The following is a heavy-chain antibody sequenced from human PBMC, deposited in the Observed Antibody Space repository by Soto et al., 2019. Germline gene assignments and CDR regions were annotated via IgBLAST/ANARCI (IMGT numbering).Heavy chain of an antibody. J-gene: IGHJ4*02. CDR3: AIDPRARLYDYDFLSGYSFFDY. Sequence: EVQLVESGGGLVKPGGSLRLSCAASGFTFSSYSMNWVRQAPGKGLEWVSSISSSSSYIYYADSVKGRFTISRDNAKNSLYLQMNSLRAEDTAVYYCAIDPRARLYDYDFLSGYSFFDYWGQGTLFTFSS. CDR2: ISSSSSYI. V-gene: IGHV3-21*01. D-gene: IGHD3-3*01. CDR1: GFTFSSYS.